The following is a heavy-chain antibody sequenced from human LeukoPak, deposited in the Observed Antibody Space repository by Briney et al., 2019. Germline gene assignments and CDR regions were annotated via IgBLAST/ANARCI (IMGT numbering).Heavy chain of an antibody. CDR1: GGTFSSYA. Sequence: SVKVSCKASGGTFSSYAISWVRQAPGQGLEWMGGIIPIFGTANYAQKFQGRVTITTDESTSTAYMELSSLRSEDTAVYYCARGSNYDFWSGYYEDYWGQGTLVTVSS. CDR2: IIPIFGTA. V-gene: IGHV1-69*05. CDR3: ARGSNYDFWSGYYEDY. D-gene: IGHD3-3*01. J-gene: IGHJ4*02.